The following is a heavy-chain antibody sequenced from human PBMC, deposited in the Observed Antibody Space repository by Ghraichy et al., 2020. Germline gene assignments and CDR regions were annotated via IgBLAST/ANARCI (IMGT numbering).Heavy chain of an antibody. CDR1: GFTFSSYG. CDR3: ARGVDSGVVTPLDY. Sequence: LSLTCAASGFTFSSYGMHWVRQAPGKGLEWVAVIWYDGSNKYYADSVKGRFTISRDNSKNTLYLQMNSLRAEDTAVYYCARGVDSGVVTPLDYWGQGTLVTVSS. J-gene: IGHJ4*02. D-gene: IGHD4-23*01. V-gene: IGHV3-33*01. CDR2: IWYDGSNK.